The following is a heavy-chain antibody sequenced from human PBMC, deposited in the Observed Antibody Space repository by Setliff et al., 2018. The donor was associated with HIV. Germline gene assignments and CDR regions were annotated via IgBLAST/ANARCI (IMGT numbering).Heavy chain of an antibody. CDR1: GFTFSNSW. D-gene: IGHD3-10*01. J-gene: IGHJ4*02. V-gene: IGHV3-15*01. CDR3: AREYGAVRKYIDY. Sequence: GGSLTLSCAASGFTFSNSWMTWVRQAPGKGLEWVGRIKTKTQRGTTDYSDSVKGRFTISRDNSKNMLYLQMNSLRAEDTAVYYCAREYGAVRKYIDYWGQGTLVTVSS. CDR2: IKTKTQRGTT.